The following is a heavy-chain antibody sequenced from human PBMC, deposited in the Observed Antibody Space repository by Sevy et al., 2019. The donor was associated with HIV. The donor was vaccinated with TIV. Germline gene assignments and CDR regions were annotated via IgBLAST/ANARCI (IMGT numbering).Heavy chain of an antibody. V-gene: IGHV3-53*01. CDR2: IYSGGST. D-gene: IGHD3-3*01. Sequence: GGSLRLSCAASGFTVSSNYMSWVRQAPGKGLEWVSVIYSGGSTYYADSVKGRFTISRDNSKNTLYLQMNSLRAEDTAVYYCARGLRFLEWTSNAFDIWGQGTMVTASS. J-gene: IGHJ3*02. CDR1: GFTVSSNY. CDR3: ARGLRFLEWTSNAFDI.